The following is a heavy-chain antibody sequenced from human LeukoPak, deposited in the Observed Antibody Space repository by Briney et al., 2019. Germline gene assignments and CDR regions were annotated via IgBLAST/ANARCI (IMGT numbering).Heavy chain of an antibody. V-gene: IGHV1-2*02. J-gene: IGHJ5*02. CDR1: GYTFTAYY. CDR2: VIPDSGAT. Sequence: ASVTVSCKASGYTFTAYYIHWVRQAPGQGLEWMGWVIPDSGATKYAQKFQGRVTMTRDTSISTAYMELSSLTSDDAAVYYCARACGGTSCHLNAWGQGTLLTDYS. D-gene: IGHD2-21*01. CDR3: ARACGGTSCHLNA.